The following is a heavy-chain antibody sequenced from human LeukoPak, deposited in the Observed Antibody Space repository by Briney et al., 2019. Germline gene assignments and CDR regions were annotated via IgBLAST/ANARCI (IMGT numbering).Heavy chain of an antibody. V-gene: IGHV3-30*02. D-gene: IGHD1-26*01. CDR3: AKPSGSGVDY. J-gene: IGHJ4*02. CDR1: GFIFDAHD. Sequence: GGSLRLSCGASGFIFDAHDMHWVRQAPGKGLEWVAFIRSDGYHTYYADSVKGRFTITRDNFKNTLYLQMNSLRLEDMALYYCAKPSGSGVDYWGRGTRVTVSS. CDR2: IRSDGYHT.